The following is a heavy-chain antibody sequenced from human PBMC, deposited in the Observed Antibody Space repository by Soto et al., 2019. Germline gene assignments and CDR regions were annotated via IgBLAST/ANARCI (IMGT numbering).Heavy chain of an antibody. V-gene: IGHV4-59*01. CDR3: ARGGRDCGGDCYDWFDP. CDR2: IYFSGST. Sequence: SETLSLTCTVSGGSISSYSWRWIRQPPGKGLEWIGYIYFSGSTNYNPSLKSRVTISVDTSKNQFSLKLSSVTAADTAVYYCARGGRDCGGDCYDWFDPWGQGTLVTVSS. D-gene: IGHD2-21*02. J-gene: IGHJ5*02. CDR1: GGSISSYS.